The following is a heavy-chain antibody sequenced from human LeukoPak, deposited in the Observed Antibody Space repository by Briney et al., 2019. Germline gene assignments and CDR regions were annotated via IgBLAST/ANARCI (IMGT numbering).Heavy chain of an antibody. CDR1: GFTFSSYS. Sequence: GGSLRLSCAASGFTFSSYSMNWVRQAPGKGLEWVSSISSSSSYIYYADSVKGRFTISRDNAKNSLYLQMNSLKAEDTAVYYCARDGYGDYSVFDYWGQGTLVTVSS. J-gene: IGHJ4*02. D-gene: IGHD4-17*01. V-gene: IGHV3-21*01. CDR3: ARDGYGDYSVFDY. CDR2: ISSSSSYI.